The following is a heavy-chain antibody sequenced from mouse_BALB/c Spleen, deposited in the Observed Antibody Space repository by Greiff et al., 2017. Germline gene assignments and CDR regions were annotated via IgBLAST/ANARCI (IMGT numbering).Heavy chain of an antibody. Sequence: QVQLKQSGAELARPGASVKLSCKASGYTFTSYWMQWVKQRPGQGLEWIGAIYPGDGDTRYTQKFKGKATLTADKSSSTAYMQLSSLASEDSAVYYCARSAYWGQGTLVTVSA. CDR1: GYTFTSYW. J-gene: IGHJ3*01. V-gene: IGHV1-87*01. CDR3: ARSAY. CDR2: IYPGDGDT.